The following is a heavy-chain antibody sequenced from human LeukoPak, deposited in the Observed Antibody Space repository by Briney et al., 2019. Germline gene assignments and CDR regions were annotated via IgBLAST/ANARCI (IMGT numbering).Heavy chain of an antibody. CDR3: ARGRSNYYGMDV. J-gene: IGHJ6*02. D-gene: IGHD1-26*01. V-gene: IGHV4-59*01. CDR1: DGSINSYY. CDR2: IYYNGNT. Sequence: SETLSLTCAVSDGSINSYYWNWIRRPPGKGLEWIGYIYYNGNTNYSPSLKSRVTMSVDTSKNLFSLKVSSVTAADTAVYYCARGRSNYYGMDVWGQGTTVTVSS.